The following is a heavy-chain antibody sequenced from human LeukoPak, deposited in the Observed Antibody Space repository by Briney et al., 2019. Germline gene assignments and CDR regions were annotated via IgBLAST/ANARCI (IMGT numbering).Heavy chain of an antibody. CDR3: ARDVTSEFGESYPYNWFDP. CDR2: VNQDGSET. CDR1: GFTFSNFW. D-gene: IGHD3-10*01. Sequence: PGGSLRLSCAASGFTFSNFWMKWVRQAPGKGLEWVANVNQDGSETHYVDSVKGRFTISRDNAKNSLYLQMNSLRAEDTAVYYCARDVTSEFGESYPYNWFDPWGQGTLVTVSS. V-gene: IGHV3-7*01. J-gene: IGHJ5*02.